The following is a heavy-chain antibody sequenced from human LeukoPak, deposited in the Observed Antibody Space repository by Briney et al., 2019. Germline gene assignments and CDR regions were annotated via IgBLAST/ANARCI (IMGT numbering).Heavy chain of an antibody. Sequence: GGSLRLSCAGSGFTLSSAWMTWVRQAPGKGLEWVGLIRSKTDGGTTDYAAPVKVRFTISRDDSKNTLYLQMSSLKTEDTAVYYCAKYCISADCYANWFGPWGQGTLVTVSS. CDR2: IRSKTDGGTT. V-gene: IGHV3-15*01. D-gene: IGHD2-2*01. J-gene: IGHJ5*02. CDR1: GFTLSSAW. CDR3: AKYCISADCYANWFGP.